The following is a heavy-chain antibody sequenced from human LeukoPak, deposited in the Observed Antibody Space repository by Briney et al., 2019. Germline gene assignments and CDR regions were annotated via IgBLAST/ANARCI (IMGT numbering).Heavy chain of an antibody. Sequence: GGSLRLSCAASGFPFNDYQMSWIRQAPGKGLEWISYISNTGDSLYYADSVRGRFTISRDNTKNSLYLQMSSLRAEDTAVYFCARGGYNDPWGQGTLVTVSS. V-gene: IGHV3-11*04. D-gene: IGHD5-12*01. CDR1: GFPFNDYQ. CDR2: ISNTGDSL. J-gene: IGHJ5*02. CDR3: ARGGYNDP.